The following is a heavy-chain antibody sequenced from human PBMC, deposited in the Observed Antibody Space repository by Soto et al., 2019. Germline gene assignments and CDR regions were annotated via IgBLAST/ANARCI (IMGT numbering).Heavy chain of an antibody. CDR1: GFTFSSYG. CDR3: AKEGCSGGVCYGFDN. J-gene: IGHJ4*02. D-gene: IGHD2-15*01. CDR2: MSYDGRDE. Sequence: GGSLRLSCAASGFTFSSYGMHWVRQAPAKGLEWVAVMSYDGRDEFYADSVKGRFTISRDNSKNTLNLQMNSLRAEDTAVYYCAKEGCSGGVCYGFDNWGQGNLVTVS. V-gene: IGHV3-30*18.